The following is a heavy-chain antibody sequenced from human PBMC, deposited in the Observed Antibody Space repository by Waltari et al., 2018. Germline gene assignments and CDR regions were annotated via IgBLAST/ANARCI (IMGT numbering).Heavy chain of an antibody. V-gene: IGHV3-30-3*01. CDR2: ISYDGSNK. CDR1: GSTFSSYA. CDR3: ASGTGTLGY. D-gene: IGHD1-7*01. J-gene: IGHJ4*02. Sequence: QVQLVESGGGVVQPGRSLRLPCAASGSTFSSYALHWVRQAPGKGLEWLEVISYDGSNKYYADSVKGRFTISRDNSKNTLYLQMNSLRAEDTAVYYCASGTGTLGYWGQGTLVTVSS.